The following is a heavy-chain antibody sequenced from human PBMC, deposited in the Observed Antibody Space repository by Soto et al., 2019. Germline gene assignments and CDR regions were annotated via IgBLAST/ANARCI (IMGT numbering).Heavy chain of an antibody. V-gene: IGHV1-69*12. CDR2: IIPVLGTS. J-gene: IGHJ6*01. CDR3: ARHRDFNVVYGMDV. Sequence: QVQLVQSGSEVKKPGSSVKVSCKTSGGTFSAYAISWVRQAPGQGLEWVGGIIPVLGTSNYAQEFQGRVTSTADESTRTASMELTSLRSEDTAVYYCARHRDFNVVYGMDVWGQGTTVTVSS. CDR1: GGTFSAYA.